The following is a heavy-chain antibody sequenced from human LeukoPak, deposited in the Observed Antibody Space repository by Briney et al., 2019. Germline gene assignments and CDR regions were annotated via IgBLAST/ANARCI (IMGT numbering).Heavy chain of an antibody. CDR3: ARRGNYFDY. D-gene: IGHD3-10*01. J-gene: IGHJ4*02. Sequence: SQTLSLTCAVSGGSISSGGYSWSWIRQPPGKGLEWIGYIYHSGSTNYNPSLKSRVTISVDKSKNQFSLKLSSVTAADTAVYYCARRGNYFDYWGQGTLVTVSS. CDR1: GGSISSGGYS. V-gene: IGHV4-30-2*01. CDR2: IYHSGST.